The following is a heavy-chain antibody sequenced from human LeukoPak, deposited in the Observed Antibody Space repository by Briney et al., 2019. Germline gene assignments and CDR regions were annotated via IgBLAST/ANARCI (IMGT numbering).Heavy chain of an antibody. V-gene: IGHV4-39*01. CDR1: GGSISSSSYY. CDR3: ARHRYYYRSGSYYGAPYYMDV. CDR2: IYYSGST. D-gene: IGHD3-10*01. J-gene: IGHJ6*03. Sequence: SETLSLTCTVSGGSISSSSYYWGWIRQPPGKGLEWIGSIYYSGSTYYNPSLKSRVTISVDTSKNQFSLKRSSVTAADRAVYYCARHRYYYRSGSYYGAPYYMDVWGKGTTVTISS.